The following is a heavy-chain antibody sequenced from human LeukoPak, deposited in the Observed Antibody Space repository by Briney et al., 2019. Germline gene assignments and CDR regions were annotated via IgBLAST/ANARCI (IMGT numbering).Heavy chain of an antibody. Sequence: SETLSLTCAVYGGSFSGYYWSWIRQPPGKGLEWIGEINHSGSTNYNPSLKSRVTISVDTSKNQFSLKLSSVTAADTAVYYCARETGRYYYGSGSYYSNWFDPWGQGTLVTVSS. CDR3: ARETGRYYYGSGSYYSNWFDP. D-gene: IGHD3-10*01. CDR2: INHSGST. J-gene: IGHJ5*02. V-gene: IGHV4-34*01. CDR1: GGSFSGYY.